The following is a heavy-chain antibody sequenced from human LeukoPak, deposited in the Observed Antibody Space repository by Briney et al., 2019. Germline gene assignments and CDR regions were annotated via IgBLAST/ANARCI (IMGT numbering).Heavy chain of an antibody. CDR1: GYTFTGYY. J-gene: IGHJ4*02. D-gene: IGHD3-16*01. CDR3: ARGRVGAINPDY. CDR2: ITPNSGDT. V-gene: IGHV1-2*06. Sequence: GASVKVSCKASGYTFTGYYIHWMRQAPGQGLEWMGRITPNSGDTNYAQKFQGRVTMTRDTSISTAYMELSSLTSDDTAVYYCARGRVGAINPDYWGQGTLVTVSS.